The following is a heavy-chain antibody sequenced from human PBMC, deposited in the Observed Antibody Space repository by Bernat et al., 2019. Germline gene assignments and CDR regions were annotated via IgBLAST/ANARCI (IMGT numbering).Heavy chain of an antibody. J-gene: IGHJ4*02. CDR2: MYYSGST. CDR3: ARGRDRMGYFDY. D-gene: IGHD5-24*01. CDR1: GGSIRDNNYY. V-gene: IGHV4-39*07. Sequence: QLQLQESGPGLVKPSETLSLTCTVAGGSIRDNNYYWGWIRQPPGKGLEWIGSMYYSGSTYYNPSLKRRVTISGDTSKNQFSLKLRSVTAADTAVYYCARGRDRMGYFDYWGQGTLVTVSS.